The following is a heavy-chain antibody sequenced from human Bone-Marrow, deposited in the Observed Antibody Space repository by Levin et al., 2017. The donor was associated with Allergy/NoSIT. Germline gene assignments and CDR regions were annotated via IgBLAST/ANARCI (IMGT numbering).Heavy chain of an antibody. CDR3: AREGKLYES. CDR2: ISPSTGGT. J-gene: IGHJ4*02. CDR1: GYTFTDHY. V-gene: IGHV1-2*02. D-gene: IGHD3-10*01. Sequence: ASVKVSCKTSGYTFTDHYLHWVRQAPGQGLEWMGWISPSTGGTNYAQKFQGRVTMTTDTSISTAYMDLSSLRSDDTAIYYCAREGKLYESWGQGTLVTVSS.